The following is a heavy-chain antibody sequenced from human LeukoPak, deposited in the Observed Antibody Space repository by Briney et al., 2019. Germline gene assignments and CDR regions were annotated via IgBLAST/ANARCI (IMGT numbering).Heavy chain of an antibody. Sequence: AGGSLRLSCAASGFTFSDYYMTWIRQTPGKGLEWVSYISISSGTIYYADSVKGRFTISRDNAKNSLYLQMSSLRDEDTAVYYCARVGYGPPFEYWGQGTLVTVSS. J-gene: IGHJ4*02. V-gene: IGHV3-11*04. CDR3: ARVGYGPPFEY. CDR1: GFTFSDYY. CDR2: ISISSGTI. D-gene: IGHD5-18*01.